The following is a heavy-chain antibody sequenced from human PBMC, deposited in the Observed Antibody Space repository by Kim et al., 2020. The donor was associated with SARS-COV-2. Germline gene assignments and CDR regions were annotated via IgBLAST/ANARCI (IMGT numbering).Heavy chain of an antibody. CDR2: INHSGST. V-gene: IGHV4-34*01. CDR3: ARDSSSWTRWFDP. Sequence: SETLSLTCAVYGGSFSGYYWSWIRQPPGKGLEWIGEINHSGSTNYNPSLKSRVTISVDTSKNQFSLKLSSVTAADTAVYYCARDSSSWTRWFDPWGQGTLVTVSS. J-gene: IGHJ5*02. D-gene: IGHD6-13*01. CDR1: GGSFSGYY.